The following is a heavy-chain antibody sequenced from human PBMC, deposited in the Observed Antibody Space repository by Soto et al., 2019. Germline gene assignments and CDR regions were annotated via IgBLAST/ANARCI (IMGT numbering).Heavy chain of an antibody. V-gene: IGHV1-18*01. Sequence: ASVKVSCKASGYTFTSYGISWVRQAPGQGLEWMGWISAYNGNTNYAQKLQGRVTMTTDTSTSTAYMELRSLRSDDTAAYYCARVEYCSGGSCYSQYFQHWGQGTLVTVSS. CDR3: ARVEYCSGGSCYSQYFQH. CDR1: GYTFTSYG. D-gene: IGHD2-15*01. CDR2: ISAYNGNT. J-gene: IGHJ1*01.